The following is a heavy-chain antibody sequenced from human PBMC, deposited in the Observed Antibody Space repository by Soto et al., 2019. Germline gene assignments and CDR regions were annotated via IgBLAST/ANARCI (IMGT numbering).Heavy chain of an antibody. J-gene: IGHJ3*02. CDR2: IKSKTDGGTT. Sequence: PGGSLRLSCAASGFTFSNAWMSWVRQAPGKGLEWVGRIKSKTDGGTTDYAAPVKGRFTISRDDSKNTLYLQMNSLKTEDTAVYYCTTVDYYDSSGYFDAFDIWGQGTMVTVSS. D-gene: IGHD3-22*01. CDR1: GFTFSNAW. V-gene: IGHV3-15*01. CDR3: TTVDYYDSSGYFDAFDI.